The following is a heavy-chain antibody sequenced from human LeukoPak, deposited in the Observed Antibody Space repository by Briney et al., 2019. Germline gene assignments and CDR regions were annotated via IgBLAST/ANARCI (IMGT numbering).Heavy chain of an antibody. J-gene: IGHJ5*02. V-gene: IGHV7-4-1*02. CDR3: ARARIIALRGITNMGFDP. Sequence: GASVKVSCKASGYTFTSYAINWVRQAPGQGLEWMGWINTDTGNSTFAQGFTGRFVFSLETSVSTAYLQINNLKAEDTAVYYCARARIIALRGITNMGFDPWGQGTLVTVSS. D-gene: IGHD3-10*01. CDR1: GYTFTSYA. CDR2: INTDTGNS.